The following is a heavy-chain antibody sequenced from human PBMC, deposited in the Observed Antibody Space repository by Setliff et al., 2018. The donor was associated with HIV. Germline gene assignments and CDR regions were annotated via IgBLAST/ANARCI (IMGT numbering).Heavy chain of an antibody. D-gene: IGHD1-1*01. CDR2: IKADGTDK. J-gene: IGHJ5*01. Sequence: PGGSLRLSCAASGFTFSSYSMNWVRQVPGKELEWVANIKADGTDKYYVDSVKGRFAISRDNSKNSLYLQMNSLRAGDTAVYYCARDWNGDGRSIDSWGQGTLVTVS. CDR1: GFTFSSYS. CDR3: ARDWNGDGRSIDS. V-gene: IGHV3-7*03.